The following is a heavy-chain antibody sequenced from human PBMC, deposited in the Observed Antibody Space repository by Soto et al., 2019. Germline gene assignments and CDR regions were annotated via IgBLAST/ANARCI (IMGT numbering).Heavy chain of an antibody. CDR2: ISGYNGNT. V-gene: IGHV1-18*01. Sequence: QVQLVQSGAEVKKPGASVTVSCKTSGYTFSNYGINWVRQAPGQGLEWMGWISGYNGNTNYAQTVQGRVTMTTDTSTVTVSMEPRSLKSDDTAIYYCSRFIMVGGWFDPNYYPGMDVWGQGTTVTVSS. D-gene: IGHD6-19*01. CDR3: SRFIMVGGWFDPNYYPGMDV. J-gene: IGHJ6*02. CDR1: GYTFSNYG.